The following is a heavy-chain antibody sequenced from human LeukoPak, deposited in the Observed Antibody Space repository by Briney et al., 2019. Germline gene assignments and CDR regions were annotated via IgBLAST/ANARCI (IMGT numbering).Heavy chain of an antibody. V-gene: IGHV4-39*01. CDR1: GGSISNTNYY. CDR3: ASLLNGGVAHWFDP. Sequence: SETLSLTCAVSGGSISNTNYYWGWIRQPPGRGLEWIGNIYYSGNTYYNSSLKSRVTISVDTSKNQFSLKLSSVTAADTAVYYCASLLNGGVAHWFDPWGQGTLVTVSS. CDR2: IYYSGNT. J-gene: IGHJ5*02. D-gene: IGHD7-27*01.